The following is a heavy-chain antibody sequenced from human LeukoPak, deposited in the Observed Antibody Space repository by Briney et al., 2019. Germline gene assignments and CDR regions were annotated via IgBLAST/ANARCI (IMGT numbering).Heavy chain of an antibody. J-gene: IGHJ4*02. Sequence: ASVMVSCNASGYIFTNYAISWVRQAPGQGLEWMGWISTYNVNTKNAQKLQGRVTMTTDTSTSTAYMELRTLRSDDTAVYYCARADTVRLGELSHFDYWGQGTLVTVSS. CDR3: ARADTVRLGELSHFDY. V-gene: IGHV1-18*01. CDR2: ISTYNVNT. CDR1: GYIFTNYA. D-gene: IGHD3-16*02.